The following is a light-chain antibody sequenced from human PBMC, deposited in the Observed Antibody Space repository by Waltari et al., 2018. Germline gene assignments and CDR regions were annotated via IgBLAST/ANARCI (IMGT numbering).Light chain of an antibody. V-gene: IGKV3-15*01. CDR3: LQYNNWPRT. J-gene: IGKJ1*01. CDR1: QSVGGN. CDR2: GAS. Sequence: ERVLPQSPATLSMSPGQRATLSCRASQSVGGNLAWYQQRPGQAPRLLIFGASIRASGIPARFSGSGSGTEFTLTISSLQSEDFAVYYCLQYNNWPRTFGQGTKVEVK.